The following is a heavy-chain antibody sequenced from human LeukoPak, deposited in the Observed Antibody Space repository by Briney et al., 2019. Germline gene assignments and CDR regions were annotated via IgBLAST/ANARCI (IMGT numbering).Heavy chain of an antibody. CDR1: GYTLTELS. J-gene: IGHJ4*02. D-gene: IGHD3-10*01. CDR2: FDPEDGET. CDR3: ATVKRITMVRGAQNEYYFDY. Sequence: ATVKVSCKVSGYTLTELSMHWVRQAPGKGREGMGGFDPEDGETIYAQKFQGRVTMTEDTSTDTAYMELSSLRSEDTAVYYCATVKRITMVRGAQNEYYFDYWGQGTLVTVSS. V-gene: IGHV1-24*01.